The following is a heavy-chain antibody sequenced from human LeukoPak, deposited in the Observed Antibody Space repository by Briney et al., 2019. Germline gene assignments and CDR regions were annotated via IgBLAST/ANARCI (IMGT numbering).Heavy chain of an antibody. CDR2: IYHSGIT. CDR3: ARGRAYSSSWYYFDY. V-gene: IGHV4-30-4*08. D-gene: IGHD6-13*01. Sequence: TLSLTCTVSGGSISSGDYYWSWIRQPPGKGLEWIGHIYHSGITYYNPSLKSRVTFLVDTSKNQFSLKVNSVTAADTAVYHCARGRAYSSSWYYFDYWGQGTLVTVSS. J-gene: IGHJ4*02. CDR1: GGSISSGDYY.